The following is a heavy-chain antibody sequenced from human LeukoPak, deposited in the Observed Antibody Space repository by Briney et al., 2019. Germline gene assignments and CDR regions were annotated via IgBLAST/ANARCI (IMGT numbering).Heavy chain of an antibody. CDR3: ARLGYSYGDLDY. V-gene: IGHV4-4*07. CDR1: GGSISNYY. J-gene: IGHJ4*02. CDR2: IYTSGST. D-gene: IGHD5-18*01. Sequence: SETLSLTCTVSGGSISNYYWSWIRQPAGKGLEWIGRIYTSGSTNYNTSLKSRVTMSVDTSKSQFSLKLSSVTAADTAVYYCARLGYSYGDLDYWGQGTLVTVSS.